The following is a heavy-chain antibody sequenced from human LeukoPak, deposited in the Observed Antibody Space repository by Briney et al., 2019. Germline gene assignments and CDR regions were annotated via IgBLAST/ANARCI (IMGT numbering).Heavy chain of an antibody. CDR3: ARGLTIFGVAPQGY. V-gene: IGHV1-8*03. CDR2: MNPNSGNT. Sequence: ASVKVSCKASGYTFPIYDINWVRQATGQGLEWMGWMNPNSGNTGYAQKFQGRVTITRNTSISTAYMELSSLRSEDTAVYSCARGLTIFGVAPQGYWGQGTLVTVSS. CDR1: GYTFPIYD. D-gene: IGHD3-3*01. J-gene: IGHJ4*02.